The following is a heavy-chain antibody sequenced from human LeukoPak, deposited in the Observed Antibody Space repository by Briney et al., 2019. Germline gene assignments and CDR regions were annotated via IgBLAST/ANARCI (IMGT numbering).Heavy chain of an antibody. V-gene: IGHV4-4*09. CDR2: IYTSGST. CDR1: GGSISSYY. D-gene: IGHD1-1*01. J-gene: IGHJ4*02. CDR3: ARRTDY. Sequence: SETLSLTCTVSGGSISSYYWSWTRQPPGKGLEWIGYIYTSGSTNYNPSLKSRVTISVDTSKNQFSLKLSSVTAADTAVYYCARRTDYWGQGTLVTVSS.